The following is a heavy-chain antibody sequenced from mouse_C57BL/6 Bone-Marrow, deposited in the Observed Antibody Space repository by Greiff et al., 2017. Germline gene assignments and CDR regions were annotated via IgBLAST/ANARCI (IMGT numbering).Heavy chain of an antibody. Sequence: EVQLQESGAELVKPGASVKLSCTASGFNIKDYYMHWVKQRTEQGLEWIGRIDPEDGETKYAPKFQGKATITADTSPNTAYLQLSSLTSEDTAVYYCARSPYGSSPYWYFDVWGTGTTVTVSS. CDR3: ARSPYGSSPYWYFDV. CDR2: IDPEDGET. J-gene: IGHJ1*03. D-gene: IGHD1-1*01. V-gene: IGHV14-2*01. CDR1: GFNIKDYY.